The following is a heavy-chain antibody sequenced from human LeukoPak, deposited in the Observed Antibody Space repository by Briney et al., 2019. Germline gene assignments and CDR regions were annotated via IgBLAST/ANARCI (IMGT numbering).Heavy chain of an antibody. J-gene: IGHJ4*02. Sequence: SVKVSCKASGGTFSSYAISWVLQTPGQGLDWMGRIIPILGIANYAQKFQGRVTITADKSTSTAYMDLSSLRSEDTAVYYCADYGSGSYHFDYWGQGTLVTVSS. D-gene: IGHD3-10*01. CDR2: IIPILGIA. V-gene: IGHV1-69*04. CDR1: GGTFSSYA. CDR3: ADYGSGSYHFDY.